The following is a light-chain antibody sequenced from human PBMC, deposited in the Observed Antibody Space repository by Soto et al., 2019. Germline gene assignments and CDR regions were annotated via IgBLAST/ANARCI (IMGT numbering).Light chain of an antibody. V-gene: IGLV1-44*01. CDR1: SSNIGRNT. CDR2: SND. Sequence: QSALTQPPSASGTPGQTVTISCSGSSSNIGRNTAHWYRQLPGTAPQLLIYSNDLRPLGVPDRLSGSNPGTTASLAISGLQPEDEADYFCAAWDDSLNTHVFGSGTKVTV. CDR3: AAWDDSLNTHV. J-gene: IGLJ1*01.